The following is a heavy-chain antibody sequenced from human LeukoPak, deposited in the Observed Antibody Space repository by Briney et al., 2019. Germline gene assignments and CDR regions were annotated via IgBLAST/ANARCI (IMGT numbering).Heavy chain of an antibody. Sequence: GGSLRLSCAASGFTFSSYAMSWGRQAPGKGLEWVSTISGSGATTYFSDSVKGRFTISRDNSKNTLYLQMNSLRGEDKAVSYCARSENGDYVAWGQGALVTVYS. CDR3: ARSENGDYVA. CDR2: ISGSGATT. V-gene: IGHV3-23*01. CDR1: GFTFSSYA. J-gene: IGHJ5*02. D-gene: IGHD4-17*01.